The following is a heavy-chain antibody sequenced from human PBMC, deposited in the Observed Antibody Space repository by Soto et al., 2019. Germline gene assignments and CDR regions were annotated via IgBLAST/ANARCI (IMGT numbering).Heavy chain of an antibody. V-gene: IGHV1-2*02. CDR2: INPNSGGT. CDR3: ARGGPERWLQPYDAFDI. Sequence: GASVKVSCKASGYTFTGCYMHWVRQAPGQGLEWMGWINPNSGGTNYAQKFQGRVTMTRDTSISTAYMELSRLRSDDTAVYYCARGGPERWLQPYDAFDIWGQGTMVTVSS. D-gene: IGHD5-12*01. J-gene: IGHJ3*02. CDR1: GYTFTGCY.